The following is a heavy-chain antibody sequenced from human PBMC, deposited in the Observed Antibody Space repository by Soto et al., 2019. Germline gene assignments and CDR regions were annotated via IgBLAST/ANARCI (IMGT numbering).Heavy chain of an antibody. D-gene: IGHD6-6*01. CDR2: MSGSSSTT. Sequence: PVGSLRLSCATSGLTFSNYAMSWVRQAPGGGLVWVSSMSGSSSTTYYADSVRGQFTISRDRSKNTLYLQMSSLRAEDTALYYCAKNQELQLPRVIDFWGQGTLVTVS. J-gene: IGHJ4*02. CDR3: AKNQELQLPRVIDF. CDR1: GLTFSNYA. V-gene: IGHV3-23*01.